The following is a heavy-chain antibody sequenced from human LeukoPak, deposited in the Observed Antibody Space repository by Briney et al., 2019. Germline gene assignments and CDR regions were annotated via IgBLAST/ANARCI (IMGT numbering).Heavy chain of an antibody. CDR1: GFTFSSYA. CDR2: ISGSGGST. V-gene: IGHV3-23*01. CDR3: AKGPSPLNYYDSSGYYPFDY. D-gene: IGHD3-22*01. J-gene: IGHJ4*02. Sequence: PGGSLRLSCAASGFTFSSYAMSWVRQAPGKGLEWVSAISGSGGSTYYADSVKGRFTISRDNSKNTPYLQMNSLRAEDTAVYYCAKGPSPLNYYDSSGYYPFDYWGQGTLVTVSS.